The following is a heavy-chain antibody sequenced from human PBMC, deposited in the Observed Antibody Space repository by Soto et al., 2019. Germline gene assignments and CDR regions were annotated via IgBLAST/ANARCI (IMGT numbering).Heavy chain of an antibody. CDR1: GYTFTSYG. CDR2: ISAYNGNT. V-gene: IGHV1-18*01. J-gene: IGHJ6*02. CDR3: ARDPDPHDYGLIGMDV. D-gene: IGHD4-17*01. Sequence: ASVKVSCKASGYTFTSYGISWVRQAPGQGLEWMGWISAYNGNTNYAQKLQGRVTMTTDTSTSTAYMELRSLRSDDTAVYYCARDPDPHDYGLIGMDVWGQGTTVTAP.